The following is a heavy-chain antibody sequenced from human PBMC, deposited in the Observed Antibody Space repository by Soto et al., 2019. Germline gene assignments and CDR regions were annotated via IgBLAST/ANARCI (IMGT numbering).Heavy chain of an antibody. CDR2: IIPIFGTA. V-gene: IGHV1-69*13. J-gene: IGHJ6*02. CDR3: ARARGSGSYYSPQYYYYGMDV. D-gene: IGHD3-10*01. CDR1: GGTFSSYA. Sequence: SVKVSCKASGGTFSSYAISWVRQAPGQGLEWMGGIIPIFGTANYAQKFQGRVTITADESTSTAYMELSSLRSEDTAVYYCARARGSGSYYSPQYYYYGMDVWGQGTTVTVSS.